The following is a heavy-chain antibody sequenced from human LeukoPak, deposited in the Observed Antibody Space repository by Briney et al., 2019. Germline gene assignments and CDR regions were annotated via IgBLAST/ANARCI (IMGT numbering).Heavy chain of an antibody. CDR2: IYYSGST. V-gene: IGHV4-30-4*08. J-gene: IGHJ4*02. D-gene: IGHD1-26*01. CDR1: GDSISSADHY. Sequence: SETLSLTCTVSGDSISSADHYWRWIRQPPGKGLEWIGYIYYSGSTYYNPSLKSRVIISADTSKNQFSLKLSSVTAADTAVYYCARVKYSGSYYGVDYWGQGTLVTVSS. CDR3: ARVKYSGSYYGVDY.